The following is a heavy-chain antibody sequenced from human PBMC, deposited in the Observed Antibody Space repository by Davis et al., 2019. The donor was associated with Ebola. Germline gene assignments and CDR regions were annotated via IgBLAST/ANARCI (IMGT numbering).Heavy chain of an antibody. V-gene: IGHV3-74*03. J-gene: IGHJ4*02. Sequence: GESLKISCAASGLIFNNYWMSWIRQAPGKGLVWVSCINRDGSTTTYADSVKGRFTISRDNAKNTLYLQMNNLRVEDTAVYYCATLPGYYWGQGTLVTVSS. CDR2: INRDGSTT. CDR1: GLIFNNYW. D-gene: IGHD1-26*01. CDR3: ATLPGYY.